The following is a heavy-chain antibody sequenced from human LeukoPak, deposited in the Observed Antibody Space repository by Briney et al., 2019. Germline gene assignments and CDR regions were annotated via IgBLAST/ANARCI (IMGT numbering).Heavy chain of an antibody. CDR3: ARESYHYGMDV. CDR1: GGSISSGGYY. Sequence: SETLSLTCTVSGGSISSGGYYWSWIRQPPGKGLEWIGYISYTGSTNYNPSLKSRVTISVDTSKNHFSLKINSVTAADTTVYYCARESYHYGMDVWGQGTTVTVSS. V-gene: IGHV4-61*03. J-gene: IGHJ6*02. CDR2: ISYTGST.